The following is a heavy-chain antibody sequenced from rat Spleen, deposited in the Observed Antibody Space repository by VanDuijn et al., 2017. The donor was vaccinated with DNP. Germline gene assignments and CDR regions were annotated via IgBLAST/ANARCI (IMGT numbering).Heavy chain of an antibody. CDR2: MTRSGGST. Sequence: EVQLVESGGGLVQPGRSLKLSCAGSGFTFSDYNLAWIRQLPGKGLEWVASMTRSGGSTFYPDSVKGRFTISRDNAKSTLYLQMNSLRSEDMATYYCARPIYNNHGGFAYWGQGTLVTVSS. J-gene: IGHJ3*01. D-gene: IGHD1-10*01. CDR1: GFTFSDYN. CDR3: ARPIYNNHGGFAY. V-gene: IGHV5-7*01.